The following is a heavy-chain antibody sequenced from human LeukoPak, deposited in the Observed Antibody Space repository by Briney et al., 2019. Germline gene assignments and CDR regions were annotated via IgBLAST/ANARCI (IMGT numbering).Heavy chain of an antibody. CDR3: AHSSKVRGLYNWFDP. D-gene: IGHD3-10*01. Sequence: GCGPTLAKPTQPFTLTSTFSGFSLSTSGVGVGWIPPPPGQALKWPALIYWNDDKRNSPSLKSRLTITKDTSKNQVVLTMTNMDPVDTATYYCAHSSKVRGLYNWFDPWGQGTLVTVSS. V-gene: IGHV2-5*01. CDR2: IYWNDDK. CDR1: GFSLSTSGVG. J-gene: IGHJ5*02.